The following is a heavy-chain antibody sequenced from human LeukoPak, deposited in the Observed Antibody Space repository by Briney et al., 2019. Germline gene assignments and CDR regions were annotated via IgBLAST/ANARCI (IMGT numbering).Heavy chain of an antibody. Sequence: ASVKVSCKASRYTFTSYYMHWVRQAPGQGLEWMGIINPSGGSTSYAQKFQGRITMTRDTSTSTVYMELSSLRSEDTAVYYCARDFHDSSGPPRNFQHWGQGTLVTVSS. D-gene: IGHD3-22*01. CDR3: ARDFHDSSGPPRNFQH. CDR1: RYTFTSYY. CDR2: INPSGGST. J-gene: IGHJ1*01. V-gene: IGHV1-46*01.